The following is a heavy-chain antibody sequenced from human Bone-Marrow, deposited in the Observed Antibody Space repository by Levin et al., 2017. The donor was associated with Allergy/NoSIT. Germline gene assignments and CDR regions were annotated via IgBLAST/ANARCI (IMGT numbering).Heavy chain of an antibody. CDR1: GGSISSYF. V-gene: IGHV4-59*08. Sequence: GSLRLSCTVSGGSISSYFWSWIRKSPGKGLEWIGYIYSSGSSNYNPSLESRVTISVDTSKNQVSLKLTSVTAADTAVYYCARQGQRSRRPDYWGPGTLVTVSS. D-gene: IGHD2-15*01. CDR2: IYSSGSS. J-gene: IGHJ4*02. CDR3: ARQGQRSRRPDY.